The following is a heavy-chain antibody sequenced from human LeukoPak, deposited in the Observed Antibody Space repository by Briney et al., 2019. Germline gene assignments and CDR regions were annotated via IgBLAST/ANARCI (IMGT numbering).Heavy chain of an antibody. D-gene: IGHD2-2*02. CDR3: AKAYTLHDAFDI. CDR2: ISGGGGSI. V-gene: IGHV3-23*01. CDR1: GFTFSTYA. Sequence: GGSLSLSCAASGFTFSTYAMSWVRQAPGKGLEWVSSISGGGGSIYYADSVKSRFTISRDNSKNTLYLQMNSLRAEDTAVYYCAKAYTLHDAFDIWGQGTMVTVPS. J-gene: IGHJ3*02.